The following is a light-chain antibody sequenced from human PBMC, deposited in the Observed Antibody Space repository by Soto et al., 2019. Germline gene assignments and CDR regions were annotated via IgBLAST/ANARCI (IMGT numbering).Light chain of an antibody. J-gene: IGKJ1*01. CDR2: GTS. V-gene: IGKV3-20*01. CDR1: QSVRTNF. Sequence: EIVLTQSPGTLSLSPGERATLSCRASQSVRTNFLAWYRQTPGQAPRLVIYGTSSRGTGIPDRFSGSGSGTAFTLTISSLEPEDFAVYYCHQYGSSPQTFGQGTKVEIK. CDR3: HQYGSSPQT.